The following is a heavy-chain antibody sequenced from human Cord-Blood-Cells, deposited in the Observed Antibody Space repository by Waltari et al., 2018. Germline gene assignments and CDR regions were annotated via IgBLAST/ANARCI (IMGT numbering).Heavy chain of an antibody. J-gene: IGHJ6*02. D-gene: IGHD3-10*01. CDR3: ARHKGYGSAPHYYYGMDV. Sequence: QVQLVQSGAEVKKPGASVKVSCKASGYTFTSYGISWVRQALGQGLEWMGWSRAYKGNTTYAQKLQGRGTMTRATSTSTAYRGLRGLGSDDTAVYYCARHKGYGSAPHYYYGMDVWGQGTTVTVSS. CDR2: SRAYKGNT. CDR1: GYTFTSYG. V-gene: IGHV1-18*01.